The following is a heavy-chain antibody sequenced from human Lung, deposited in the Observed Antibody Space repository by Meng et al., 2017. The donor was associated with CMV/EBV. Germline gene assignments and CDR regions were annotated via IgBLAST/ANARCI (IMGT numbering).Heavy chain of an antibody. Sequence: ETLSLTXAASGFTFNTHAMNWVRQAPGKGLEWIAGVSGGGSTTYYADSVRGRFTVSRDNSRNTLDLQMDSLRPADTAVYYCAKDLLAAYFYYYAMDVWGPGTTVAVSS. V-gene: IGHV3-23*01. CDR3: AKDLLAAYFYYYAMDV. CDR2: VSGGGSTT. J-gene: IGHJ6*01. D-gene: IGHD2-21*01. CDR1: GFTFNTHA.